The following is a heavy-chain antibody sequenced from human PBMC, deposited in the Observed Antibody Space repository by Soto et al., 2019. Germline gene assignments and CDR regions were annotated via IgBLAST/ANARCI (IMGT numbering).Heavy chain of an antibody. V-gene: IGHV3-30*03. J-gene: IGHJ6*02. CDR1: GVTFSACA. CDR3: TMVRGVPYYYYGMDV. CDR2: IAYDGSNT. Sequence: GGSLRLSCAASGVTFSACAMHWVRQAPGKGLEWVAVIAYDGSNTFYADSVRGRFTISRDNSKNTLYLQMNSLRVEDMAVYYCTMVRGVPYYYYGMDVWGQGTTVTVSS. D-gene: IGHD3-10*01.